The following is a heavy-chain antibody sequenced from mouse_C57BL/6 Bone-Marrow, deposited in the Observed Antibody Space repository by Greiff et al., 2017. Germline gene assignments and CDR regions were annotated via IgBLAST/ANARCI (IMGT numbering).Heavy chain of an antibody. Sequence: QVQLQQSGPELVKPGASVKLSCKASGYTFTSYDINWVKQRPGQGLEWIGWIYPRAGSTKYNEKFKGKATLTVDTSSSTAYMELHSLTSEDSAVYFCAQTAQATLYAMDYWGQGTSVTVSS. CDR2: IYPRAGST. CDR1: GYTFTSYD. D-gene: IGHD3-2*02. J-gene: IGHJ4*01. CDR3: AQTAQATLYAMDY. V-gene: IGHV1-85*01.